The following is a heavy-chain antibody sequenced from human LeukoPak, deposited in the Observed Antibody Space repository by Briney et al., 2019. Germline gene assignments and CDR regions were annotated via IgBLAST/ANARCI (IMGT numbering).Heavy chain of an antibody. D-gene: IGHD2-15*01. CDR3: ARGGVVAAATVYLDS. CDR2: ILPLFGTT. V-gene: IGHV1-69*13. CDR1: GDTFRTHS. J-gene: IGHJ4*02. Sequence: ASVKVSXKVSGDTFRTHSVSWVRQAPGQGLEWLGVILPLFGTTRTAQKFQGRVTFTADEFTSTASMELTSLRSDDTAVYFCARGGVVAAATVYLDSWGQGTLVAVSS.